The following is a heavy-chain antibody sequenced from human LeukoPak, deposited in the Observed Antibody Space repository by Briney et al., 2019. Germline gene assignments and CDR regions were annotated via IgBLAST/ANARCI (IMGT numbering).Heavy chain of an antibody. Sequence: ASVKVSCKASGYTFTGYYIHWVRQAPGQGLDWMGLINPNNGGTNYAQKFQGRVTMTRDMSMSTAYMELSRLRSDDTAVYYCAGEDNSSGYRPFDIWGQGTMVTVPS. J-gene: IGHJ3*02. V-gene: IGHV1-2*06. CDR1: GYTFTGYY. CDR3: AGEDNSSGYRPFDI. D-gene: IGHD3-22*01. CDR2: INPNNGGT.